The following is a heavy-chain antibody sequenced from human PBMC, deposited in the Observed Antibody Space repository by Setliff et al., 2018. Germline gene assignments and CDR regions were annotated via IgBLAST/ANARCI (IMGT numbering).Heavy chain of an antibody. CDR1: GGSISSHY. V-gene: IGHV4-34*01. D-gene: IGHD3-22*01. CDR2: INHSGST. Sequence: SETLSLTCTVSGGSISSHYWSWIRQPPGKGLEWIGEINHSGSTNYNPFLKSRVTISVDTSKNQFSLKLSSVTAADTAVYYCARGGYYYIRSYFDYWGQGTLVTVSS. CDR3: ARGGYYYIRSYFDY. J-gene: IGHJ4*02.